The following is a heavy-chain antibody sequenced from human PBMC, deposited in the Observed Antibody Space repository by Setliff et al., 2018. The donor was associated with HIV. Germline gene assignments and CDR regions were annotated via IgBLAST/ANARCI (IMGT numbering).Heavy chain of an antibody. J-gene: IGHJ3*02. V-gene: IGHV1-46*01. CDR2: VNPSTGRT. Sequence: GASVKVSCKVSGYTLTELSMHWVRQAPGKGLEWMGTVNPSTGRTTYAQNFQGRVTVTTDTSTSTAYMELRSLRSDDTAVYYCARAGGFCNAANCLRSYDAFDIWGQGTTVTVSS. CDR3: ARAGGFCNAANCLRSYDAFDI. CDR1: GYTLTELS. D-gene: IGHD2-15*01.